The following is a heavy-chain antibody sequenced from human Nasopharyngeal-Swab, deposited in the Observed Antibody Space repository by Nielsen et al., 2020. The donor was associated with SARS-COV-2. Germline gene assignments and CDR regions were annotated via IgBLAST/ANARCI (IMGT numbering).Heavy chain of an antibody. V-gene: IGHV3-33*01. Sequence: GESLKISCAASGFTFSSYGMHWVRPAQGKGLEWVAVIWYDGSHKYYADSVKGRFTISRDNSKNTLYLQMNSLRAEDTAVYYCATTNYYSSGSYHWGQGTLVTVSS. D-gene: IGHD3-10*01. J-gene: IGHJ4*02. CDR2: IWYDGSHK. CDR3: ATTNYYSSGSYH. CDR1: GFTFSSYG.